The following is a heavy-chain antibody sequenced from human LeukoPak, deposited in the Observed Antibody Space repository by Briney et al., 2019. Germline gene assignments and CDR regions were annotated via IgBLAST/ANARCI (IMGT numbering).Heavy chain of an antibody. J-gene: IGHJ4*02. CDR1: GFTFSSYA. Sequence: GGSLRLSCAASGFTFSSYAMSWVRQAPGKGLEWVSAISGSGGSTYYADSVKGRFTISRDNSKNTLYLQMNSLRAEDTAVYYCAKGDYDILTTPLDYWGQGTLVTVSS. CDR2: ISGSGGST. D-gene: IGHD3-9*01. CDR3: AKGDYDILTTPLDY. V-gene: IGHV3-23*01.